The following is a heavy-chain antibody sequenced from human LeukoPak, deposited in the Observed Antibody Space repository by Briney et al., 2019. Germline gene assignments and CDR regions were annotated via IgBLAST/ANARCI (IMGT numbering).Heavy chain of an antibody. CDR3: ARAYQHLGGLSFPGS. Sequence: ASVKVSCKASGYTFTNYAMNWVRQAPGQGLQWMGWIDPSTGNPTYAQGFTGRFVFSLDTSVSTTYLQISSLKPEDTAVYYCARAYQHLGGLSFPGSWGQGTLVTVSS. V-gene: IGHV7-4-1*02. CDR1: GYTFTNYA. D-gene: IGHD3-16*01. CDR2: IDPSTGNP. J-gene: IGHJ5*02.